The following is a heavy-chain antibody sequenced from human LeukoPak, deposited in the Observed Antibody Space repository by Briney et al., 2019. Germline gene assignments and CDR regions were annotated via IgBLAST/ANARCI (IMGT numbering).Heavy chain of an antibody. V-gene: IGHV1-18*01. CDR2: ISAYNGNT. Sequence: ASVKVSCKASGYTFTSYGTSWVRQAPGQGLEWMGWISAYNGNTNYAQKLQGRVTMTTDTSTSTAYMELRSLRSDDTAVYYCARVDVIAVAGSTDFDYWGQGTLVTVSS. CDR3: ARVDVIAVAGSTDFDY. CDR1: GYTFTSYG. D-gene: IGHD6-19*01. J-gene: IGHJ4*02.